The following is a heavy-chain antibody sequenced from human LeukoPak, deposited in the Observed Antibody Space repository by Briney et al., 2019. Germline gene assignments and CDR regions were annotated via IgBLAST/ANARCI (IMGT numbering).Heavy chain of an antibody. D-gene: IGHD1-26*01. Sequence: GASVKVSCKASGGTFSSYAISWVRQAPGQGLGWMGGIIPIFGTANYAQKFQGRVTITADESTSTAYMELSSLRSEDTAVYYCARDRGSYYYYYMDVWGKGTTVTVSS. V-gene: IGHV1-69*13. CDR1: GGTFSSYA. CDR2: IIPIFGTA. J-gene: IGHJ6*03. CDR3: ARDRGSYYYYYMDV.